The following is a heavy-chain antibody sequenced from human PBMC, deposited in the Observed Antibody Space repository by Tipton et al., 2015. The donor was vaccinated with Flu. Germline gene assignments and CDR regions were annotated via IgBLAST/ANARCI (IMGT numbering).Heavy chain of an antibody. J-gene: IGHJ3*02. CDR3: ARDFGDYYYDSSGDYYRTSDAFDI. Sequence: QLVQSGAEVKKPGASVKVSCKASGYTFTSYGISWVRQAPGQGLEWMGWISAYNGNTNYAQKLQGRVTMTTDTSTSTAYMELRSLRSDDTAVYYCARDFGDYYYDSSGDYYRTSDAFDIWGQGTMVTVSS. V-gene: IGHV1-18*01. CDR1: GYTFTSYG. D-gene: IGHD3-22*01. CDR2: ISAYNGNT.